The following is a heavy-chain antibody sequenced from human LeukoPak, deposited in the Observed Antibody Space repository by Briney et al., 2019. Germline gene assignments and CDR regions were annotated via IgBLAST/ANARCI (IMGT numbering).Heavy chain of an antibody. CDR3: AKDYNGDHAFDY. V-gene: IGHV3-11*05. CDR2: ISTTNGFT. Sequence: KPGGSLTLSCAASGFIFSDYHMSCIRQAPGKGLEWISYISTTNGFTKYADSVKARFIISRDNAKNTLYLQMNSLRTEDTALYYCAKDYNGDHAFDYWGQGTLVTVSS. D-gene: IGHD4-17*01. J-gene: IGHJ4*02. CDR1: GFIFSDYH.